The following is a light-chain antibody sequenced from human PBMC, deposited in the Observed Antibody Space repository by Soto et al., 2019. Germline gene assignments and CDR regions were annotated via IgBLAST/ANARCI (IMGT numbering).Light chain of an antibody. V-gene: IGKV3-15*01. CDR3: HQYYSWPLT. J-gene: IGKJ4*01. CDR1: QSVGSD. CDR2: AAS. Sequence: EKVMTQSSATLSVSPGERATLSCRASQSVGSDLAWYQQKPGQPPRLLIYAASTRATDIPDRFSGSGSGTEFTLTISSLQSEDFAVYYCHQYYSWPLTFGGGTKVEI.